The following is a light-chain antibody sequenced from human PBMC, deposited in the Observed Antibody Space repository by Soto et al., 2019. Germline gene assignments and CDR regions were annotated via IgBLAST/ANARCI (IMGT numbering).Light chain of an antibody. CDR3: CSYAGSYAHYV. J-gene: IGLJ1*01. CDR1: SSDVGGYNY. CDR2: DVS. Sequence: QSALTQPRSVSGSPGQSITISCTGTSSDVGGYNYVSWYRQHPGKAPKLMIYDVSKPPSGVPDRFSGSKSGNTASLTISGLQAEEEADYYCCSYAGSYAHYVFGTGTKLTVL. V-gene: IGLV2-11*01.